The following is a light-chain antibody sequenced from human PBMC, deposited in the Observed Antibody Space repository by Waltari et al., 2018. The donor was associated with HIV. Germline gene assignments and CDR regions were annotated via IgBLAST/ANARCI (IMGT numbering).Light chain of an antibody. CDR3: QAWASSTVV. CDR2: EDN. V-gene: IGLV3-1*01. J-gene: IGLJ2*01. CDR1: KLGDRY. Sequence: SYELTQPPSVSVSPGQTASITCSGDKLGDRYAYWYQQKPGQSPVLVIYEDNKRPSGIPDRFSGSNSGNTATLTISGTQAMDEADYYCQAWASSTVVFGGGTKLTVL.